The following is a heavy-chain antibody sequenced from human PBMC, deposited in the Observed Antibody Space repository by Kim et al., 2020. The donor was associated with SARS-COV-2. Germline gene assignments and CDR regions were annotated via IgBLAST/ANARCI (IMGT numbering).Heavy chain of an antibody. CDR2: IYYSGST. CDR1: GGSISSSSYY. V-gene: IGHV4-39*07. CDR3: ARDPSPYECGDCGIEGVDY. J-gene: IGHJ4*02. Sequence: SETLSLTCTVSGGSISSSSYYWGWIRQPPGKGLEWIGSIYYSGSTYYNPSLKSRVTISVDTSKNQFSLKLSSVTAADTAVYYCARDPSPYECGDCGIEGVDYWGQGTLVTVSS. D-gene: IGHD2-21*02.